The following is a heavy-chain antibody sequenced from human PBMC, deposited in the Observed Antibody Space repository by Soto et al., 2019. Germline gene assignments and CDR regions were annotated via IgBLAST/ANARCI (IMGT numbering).Heavy chain of an antibody. CDR1: GFTFSSYG. J-gene: IGHJ4*02. V-gene: IGHV3-33*01. Sequence: QVQLVESGGGVVQPGRSLRLSCAASGFTFSSYGMHWVRQAPGKGLVWVAVIWYDGSNKYYADSVKGRFTISRDNSKNTLYLQMNSLRAEDTAVYYCARGLATTVTTPFDYWGQGTLVTVSS. D-gene: IGHD4-17*01. CDR3: ARGLATTVTTPFDY. CDR2: IWYDGSNK.